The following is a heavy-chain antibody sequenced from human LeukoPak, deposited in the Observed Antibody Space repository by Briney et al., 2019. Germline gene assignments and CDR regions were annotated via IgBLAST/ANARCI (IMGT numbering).Heavy chain of an antibody. Sequence: SETLSLTCTVSGGSISSGDYYWSWIRQPPGKGLEWIGYIYYSGLTYYNPSLKSRVTISVDTSKNQFSLKLSSVTAADTAVYYCARDDAGGSPTRNAFDIWGQGTMVTVSS. J-gene: IGHJ3*02. CDR3: ARDDAGGSPTRNAFDI. V-gene: IGHV4-30-4*08. CDR2: IYYSGLT. CDR1: GGSISSGDYY. D-gene: IGHD1-26*01.